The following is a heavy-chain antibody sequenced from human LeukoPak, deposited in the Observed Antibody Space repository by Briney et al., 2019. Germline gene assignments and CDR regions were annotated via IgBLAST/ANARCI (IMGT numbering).Heavy chain of an antibody. CDR1: GGSFSGYY. Sequence: PSETLSLTCAVYGGSFSGYYWSWIRQPPGKGLEWIGEINHSGSTNYNPSLKSRVTISVDTSKNQFSLKLSSVTAADTAVYYCAGRGHYYDSSGPFDYWGQGTLVTVSS. CDR2: INHSGST. CDR3: AGRGHYYDSSGPFDY. D-gene: IGHD3-22*01. V-gene: IGHV4-34*01. J-gene: IGHJ4*02.